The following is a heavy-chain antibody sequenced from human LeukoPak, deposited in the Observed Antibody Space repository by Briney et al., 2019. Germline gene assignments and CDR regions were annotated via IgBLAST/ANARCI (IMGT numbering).Heavy chain of an antibody. J-gene: IGHJ4*02. D-gene: IGHD4-17*01. CDR1: GGSISSSSYY. Sequence: SETLSLTCTVSGGSISSSSYYWGWIRQPPGKGLEWIGSIYYSRSTYYNPSLKSRVTISVDTSKNQFSLKLSSVTAADTAVYYCARVPTVTFFDYWGQGTLVTVSS. CDR3: ARVPTVTFFDY. V-gene: IGHV4-39*01. CDR2: IYYSRST.